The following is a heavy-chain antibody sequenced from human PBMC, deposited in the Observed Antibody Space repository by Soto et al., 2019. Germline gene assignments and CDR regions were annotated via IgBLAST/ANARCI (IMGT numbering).Heavy chain of an antibody. J-gene: IGHJ3*02. CDR3: ARVPWQWLGGYAFDI. CDR2: IYYSGST. Sequence: QVQLQESGPGLVKPSETLSLTCTVSGGSINSYYWSWIRQPPGKGLEWIGYIYYSGSTNYNPPLKSRATISVDTANNQFTLKLSSVTAADTAVYYCARVPWQWLGGYAFDIWCQGTMVTVSS. CDR1: GGSINSYY. V-gene: IGHV4-59*01. D-gene: IGHD6-19*01.